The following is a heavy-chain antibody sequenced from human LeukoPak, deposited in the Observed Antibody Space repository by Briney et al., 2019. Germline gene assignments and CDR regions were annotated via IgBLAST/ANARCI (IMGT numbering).Heavy chain of an antibody. V-gene: IGHV3-21*01. J-gene: IGHJ4*02. CDR1: GFTFSSYS. Sequence: KPGGSLRLSCAASGFTFSSYSMNWVRQAPGKGLEWVSSISSSSSYIYYADSVKGRFTISRDNAKNSLYLQMNSLRAEDTAVYYCARDMRPLYCASGSFFFDYWGQGTLVTVSS. CDR3: ARDMRPLYCASGSFFFDY. D-gene: IGHD3-10*01. CDR2: ISSSSSYI.